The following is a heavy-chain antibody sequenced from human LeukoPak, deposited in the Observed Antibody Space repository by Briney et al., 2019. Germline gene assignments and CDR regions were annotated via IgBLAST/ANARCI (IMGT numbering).Heavy chain of an antibody. CDR3: ARKIAAARGYYMDV. CDR2: IIPIFGTA. J-gene: IGHJ6*03. CDR1: GGTFSSYA. V-gene: IGHV1-69*13. D-gene: IGHD6-13*01. Sequence: GASVKVSCKASGGTFSSYAISWVRQAPGQGLEWMGGIIPIFGTANYAQKFQGRVTITADESTSTAYMELRSLRSDDTAVYYCARKIAAARGYYMDVWGKGTTVTVSS.